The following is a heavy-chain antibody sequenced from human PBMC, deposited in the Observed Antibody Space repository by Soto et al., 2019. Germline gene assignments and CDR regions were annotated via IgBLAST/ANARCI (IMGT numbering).Heavy chain of an antibody. V-gene: IGHV4-4*08. J-gene: IGHJ4*02. CDR2: IYNGNT. CDR1: GGSISGYW. D-gene: IGHD2-15*01. CDR3: ARVADCSGGRCYFSVDY. Sequence: SETLSLTCTISGGSISGYWWTWIRQSPGKGLDYIGYIYNGNTNYNPSLKSRVTTSVDTSKNQFSLKLSSVTAADTAVYYCARVADCSGGRCYFSVDYWGQGTLVTVSS.